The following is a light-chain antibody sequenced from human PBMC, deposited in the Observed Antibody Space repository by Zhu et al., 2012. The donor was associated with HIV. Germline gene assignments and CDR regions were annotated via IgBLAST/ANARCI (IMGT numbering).Light chain of an antibody. J-gene: IGKJ1*01. Sequence: EIVLTQSPGSLSLSPGERATLSCRASQSVRSNYLAWYQQKPGQAPRLLIYGASSRATGIPDRFSGSGSGTDFILTISRVEPEDFAVYYCHQYLSSPETFGQGTKVEIK. CDR1: QSVRSNY. CDR2: GAS. CDR3: HQYLSSPET. V-gene: IGKV3-20*01.